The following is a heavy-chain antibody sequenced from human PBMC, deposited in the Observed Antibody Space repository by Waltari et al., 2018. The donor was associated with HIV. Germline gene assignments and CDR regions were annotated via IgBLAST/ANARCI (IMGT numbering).Heavy chain of an antibody. CDR1: GGSISTSSFY. V-gene: IGHV4-39*01. J-gene: IGHJ4*02. D-gene: IGHD3-9*01. CDR2: VYYTGST. Sequence: QLQLQESGPGLVTPSETLSLTCSVSGGSISTSSFYWAWIRQAPGTGLEWIGRVYYTGSTFYKPSLESRLSVSVDTSKKEVSLRLSSVTAADTAVYYCARHMISERGSYDILTGFDYWGQGTLVTVSS. CDR3: ARHMISERGSYDILTGFDY.